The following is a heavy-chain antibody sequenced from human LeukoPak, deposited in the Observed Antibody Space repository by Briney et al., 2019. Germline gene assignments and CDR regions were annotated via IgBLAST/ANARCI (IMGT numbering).Heavy chain of an antibody. D-gene: IGHD4-17*01. CDR3: TTDPPQTTVTTY. Sequence: GGSLRLSCAASGFTFSNAWMSWVRQAPGKGLEWVGRIKTKTNGGTADYAAPVKGRFTISRDGSKTTLYLQMNSLKTEDTAVYYCTTDPPQTTVTTYWGQGTLVTVSS. CDR2: IKTKTNGGTA. CDR1: GFTFSNAW. V-gene: IGHV3-15*01. J-gene: IGHJ4*02.